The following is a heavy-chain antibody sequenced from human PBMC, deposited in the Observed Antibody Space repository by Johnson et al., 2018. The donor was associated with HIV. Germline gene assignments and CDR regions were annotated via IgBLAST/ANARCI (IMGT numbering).Heavy chain of an antibody. CDR3: ARASRSWYFAFDI. CDR1: GFTFSDYY. D-gene: IGHD6-13*01. Sequence: DVQVVESGGGLVKPGGSLRLSCAASGFTFSDYYMSWVRQAPGKGLEWVSVIYSGGSTYYADSVKGRFTISRDNSKNTLYLQMNSLRAEDTAVYYCARASRSWYFAFDIWGQGTMVTVSS. CDR2: IYSGGST. J-gene: IGHJ3*02. V-gene: IGHV3-66*01.